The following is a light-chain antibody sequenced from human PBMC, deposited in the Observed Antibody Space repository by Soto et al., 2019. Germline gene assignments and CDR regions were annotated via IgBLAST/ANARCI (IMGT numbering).Light chain of an antibody. CDR2: DVN. J-gene: IGLJ1*01. V-gene: IGLV2-14*03. CDR3: SSYTSTNALV. CDR1: RIDVGGYNY. Sequence: QSVLTQPASLSGASWQSITLSCTGTRIDVGGYNYVSWYQQYPSQAPKLMIYDVNKRPSGVSNRFSGSKSGNTASLTISGLQVEDEADYYCSSYTSTNALVFGVGTKVTVL.